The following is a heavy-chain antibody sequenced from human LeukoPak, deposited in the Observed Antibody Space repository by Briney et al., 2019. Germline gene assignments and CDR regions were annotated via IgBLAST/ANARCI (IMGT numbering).Heavy chain of an antibody. V-gene: IGHV1-69*02. CDR3: ARADYDFWSGYLSHAFDI. D-gene: IGHD3-3*01. CDR2: IIPILGIA. Sequence: GSSVKVSCKASGGTFSSYTISWVRQAPGQGLEWMGRIIPILGIANYAQKFQGRVTITADKSTSTAYMGLSSLRSEDTAVYYCARADYDFWSGYLSHAFDIWGQGTMVTVSS. J-gene: IGHJ3*02. CDR1: GGTFSSYT.